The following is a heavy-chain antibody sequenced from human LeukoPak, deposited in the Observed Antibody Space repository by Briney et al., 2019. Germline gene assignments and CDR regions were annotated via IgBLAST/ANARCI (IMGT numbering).Heavy chain of an antibody. J-gene: IGHJ5*02. D-gene: IGHD3-22*01. CDR1: GGSISSSSSY. CDR3: ARDSSGFDP. Sequence: SETLSLTCTISGGSISSSSSYWGWIRQPPGKGLEWIGNIYYSGSTFYNPSLKSRVTISADTSKNQFSLKLSSVTAADTAVYYCARDSSGFDPWGQGTLVTVSS. CDR2: IYYSGST. V-gene: IGHV4-39*07.